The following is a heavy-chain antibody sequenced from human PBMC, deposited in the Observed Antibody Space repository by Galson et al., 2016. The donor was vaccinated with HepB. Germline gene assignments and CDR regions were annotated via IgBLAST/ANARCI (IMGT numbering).Heavy chain of an antibody. V-gene: IGHV3-7*04. Sequence: SLRLSCAASGFTFSDYWMNWVRQAPGKGLEWVANIKQDGSGKYYVDSVKGRFTISRDNARNSLYLQMNSLRADDTAVYYCGRAQWKLERRAAYFDYWGQGILLTVSS. D-gene: IGHD1-1*01. CDR2: IKQDGSGK. CDR3: GRAQWKLERRAAYFDY. J-gene: IGHJ4*02. CDR1: GFTFSDYW.